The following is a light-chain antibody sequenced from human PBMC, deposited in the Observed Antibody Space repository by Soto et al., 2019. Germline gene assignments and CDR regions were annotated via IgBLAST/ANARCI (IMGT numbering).Light chain of an antibody. CDR1: QSVSSSY. V-gene: IGKV3-20*01. Sequence: EIVLTQSPGTLSLSPGERDTLSCRASQSVSSSYLAWYQQKPGQAPRLLIYGASSRATGIPDRFSGSGSGTDFTLTISRLEPEDFAVYSCQQYGSSRVFGGGNKVDIK. CDR3: QQYGSSRV. CDR2: GAS. J-gene: IGKJ4*01.